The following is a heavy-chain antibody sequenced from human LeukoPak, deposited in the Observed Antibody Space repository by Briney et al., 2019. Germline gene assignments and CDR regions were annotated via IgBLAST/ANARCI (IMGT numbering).Heavy chain of an antibody. J-gene: IGHJ4*02. V-gene: IGHV4-31*03. CDR2: IYYSGST. CDR3: ARHRSTTVTTGLDY. CDR1: GGSISSGGYY. Sequence: SQTLSLTCTVSGGSISSGGYYWSWIRQHPGKGLEWIGYIYYSGSTYHNPSLKSRVTISVDTSKNQFSLKLSSVTAADTAVYYCARHRSTTVTTGLDYWGQGTWSPSPQ. D-gene: IGHD4-17*01.